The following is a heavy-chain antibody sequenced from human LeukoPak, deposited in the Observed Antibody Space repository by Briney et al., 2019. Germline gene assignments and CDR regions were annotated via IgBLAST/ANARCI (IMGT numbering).Heavy chain of an antibody. Sequence: PSETLSLTCTVSGVSVSTYYWSWIRQPAGKGLEFIGRFFTSGTSGTANYSPSLNNRVTMSLDTSKNQFSLKLTSVTAADTAVYYCARDLGGYSDGSYYYYMDVWGKGATVTVSS. CDR1: GVSVSTYY. CDR3: ARDLGGYSDGSYYYYMDV. V-gene: IGHV4-4*07. J-gene: IGHJ6*03. CDR2: FFTSGTSGTA. D-gene: IGHD5-18*01.